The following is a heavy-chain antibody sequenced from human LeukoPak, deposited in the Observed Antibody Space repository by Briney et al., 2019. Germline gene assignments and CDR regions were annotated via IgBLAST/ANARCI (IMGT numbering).Heavy chain of an antibody. CDR1: GFTFSSYT. CDR3: ARDNYDSSGYYYVDY. D-gene: IGHD3-22*01. Sequence: PGGSLRLSCAASGFTFSSYTMNWVRQAPGKGLEWVSSISSSSSYIYYADSVKGRFTISRDNAKNSLYLQMNSLRAEDTAVYYCARDNYDSSGYYYVDYWGQGTLVTVSS. V-gene: IGHV3-21*01. CDR2: ISSSSSYI. J-gene: IGHJ4*02.